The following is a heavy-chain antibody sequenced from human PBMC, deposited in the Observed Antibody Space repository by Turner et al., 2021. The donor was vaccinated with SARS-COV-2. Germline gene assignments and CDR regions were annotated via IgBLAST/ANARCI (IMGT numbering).Heavy chain of an antibody. D-gene: IGHD5-18*01. CDR3: ARLVDTAMDYCGMDV. Sequence: QLPLQKSGTGLVKPSATLSLTCTVYGGSIRCSTYYRGWIRLPPGKGLEWGGKIDDRGITYYNPALKGRVTIAIDTSKIQFSLKLSSVSAAETAVYYGARLVDTAMDYCGMDVWGQGTTVTVSS. V-gene: IGHV4-39*01. CDR1: GGSIRCSTYY. CDR2: IDDRGIT. J-gene: IGHJ6*02.